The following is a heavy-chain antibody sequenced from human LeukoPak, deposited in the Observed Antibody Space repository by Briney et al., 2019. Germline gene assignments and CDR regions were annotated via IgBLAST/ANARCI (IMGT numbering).Heavy chain of an antibody. D-gene: IGHD3-3*02. CDR2: ISGSGGST. CDR1: GFTFSSYA. CDR3: AKDSKAVIYYFDY. Sequence: GGSLRLSCAASGFTFSSYAMSWVRQAPGKGLDWVSAISGSGGSTYYADSVKGRFTISRDNSKNTLYLQMNSLRAEDTAVYYCAKDSKAVIYYFDYWGQGTLVTVSS. V-gene: IGHV3-23*01. J-gene: IGHJ4*02.